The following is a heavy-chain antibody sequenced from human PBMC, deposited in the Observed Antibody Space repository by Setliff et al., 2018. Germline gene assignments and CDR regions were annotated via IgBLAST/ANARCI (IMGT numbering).Heavy chain of an antibody. Sequence: RASVKVSCKASGYSFTSNDINWVRQATGQGPEWMGWLNPSSGNTGYAPKFQGRVTITRSTSLSTAYMELSSLRSEDTAIYYCARAHSGSDFHDPLDIWGQGTMVTVSS. J-gene: IGHJ3*02. CDR1: GYSFTSND. V-gene: IGHV1-8*03. CDR2: LNPSSGNT. D-gene: IGHD1-26*01. CDR3: ARAHSGSDFHDPLDI.